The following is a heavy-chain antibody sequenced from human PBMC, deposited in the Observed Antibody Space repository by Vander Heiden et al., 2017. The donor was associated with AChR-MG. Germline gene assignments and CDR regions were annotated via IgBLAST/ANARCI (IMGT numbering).Heavy chain of an antibody. CDR3: ARVGVATIDY. J-gene: IGHJ4*02. D-gene: IGHD5-12*01. CDR1: GFTVSGNY. CDR2: IYSGGST. V-gene: IGHV3-53*02. Sequence: EVQLVETGGRLIQPGGSVRLSCSASGFTVSGNYMGWVRQAPGKGLEWVSVIYSGGSTYYADSVKGRFTISRDNSKNTLYLQMNSLRAEDTAVYYCARVGVATIDYWGQGTLVTVSS.